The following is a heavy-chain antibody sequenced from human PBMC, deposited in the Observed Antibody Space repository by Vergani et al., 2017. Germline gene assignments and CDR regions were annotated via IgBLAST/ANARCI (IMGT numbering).Heavy chain of an antibody. CDR2: IKQDGSEK. Sequence: EVQLVESGGGLVQPGGSLRLSCAASGFTFSSYWMSWVRQAPGKGLEWVANIKQDGSEKYYVDSVKGRFTISRDNAKNSLYPQMNSLRAEDTAVYYCARDDRILYYYGMDVWGQGTTVTVSS. CDR3: ARDDRILYYYGMDV. V-gene: IGHV3-7*01. J-gene: IGHJ6*02. CDR1: GFTFSSYW.